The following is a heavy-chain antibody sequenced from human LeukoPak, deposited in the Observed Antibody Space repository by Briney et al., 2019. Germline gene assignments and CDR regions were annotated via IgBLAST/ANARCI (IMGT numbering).Heavy chain of an antibody. V-gene: IGHV3-20*04. CDR3: ARYYDILTGLDY. J-gene: IGHJ4*02. D-gene: IGHD3-9*01. CDR1: GFTFDDYG. CDR2: INWNGGST. Sequence: GGSLRLSCAASGFTFDDYGMSWVRQAPGKGLEWVSGINWNGGSTGYADSVKGRFTISGDNAKNSLYLQMNSLRAEDTALYYCARYYDILTGLDYWGQGTLVTVSS.